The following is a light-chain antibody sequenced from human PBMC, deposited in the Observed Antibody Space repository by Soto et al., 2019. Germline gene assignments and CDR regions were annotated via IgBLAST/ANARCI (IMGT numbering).Light chain of an antibody. J-gene: IGKJ5*01. CDR3: QQSSNWPPEIT. CDR1: QSVPRH. V-gene: IGKV3-11*01. Sequence: IVLTQSPASLSLSPWERATVSCRASQSVPRHLAWYQQRPGLPPRLLIYDASSRATGVPDRFSGSGSGTDFILTISSLEPEDFAVYYCQQSSNWPPEITFGQGTRLEIK. CDR2: DAS.